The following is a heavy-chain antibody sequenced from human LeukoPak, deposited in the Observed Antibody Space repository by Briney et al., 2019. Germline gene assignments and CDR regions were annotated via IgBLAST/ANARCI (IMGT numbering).Heavy chain of an antibody. CDR1: GFTFSNYA. CDR3: ARSSGWFDY. D-gene: IGHD6-19*01. Sequence: QAGGSLRLSCAASGFTFSNYAMHWVRQAPGKGLEYVSALSSNGGSTYYAISVKGRFTISRDNSKNTLYLQMDSLRTEDMAVYYCARSSGWFDYWGQGTLVTVPS. V-gene: IGHV3-64*01. J-gene: IGHJ4*02. CDR2: LSSNGGST.